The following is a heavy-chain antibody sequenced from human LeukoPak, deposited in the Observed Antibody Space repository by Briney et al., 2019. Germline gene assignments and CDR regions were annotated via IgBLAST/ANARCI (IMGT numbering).Heavy chain of an antibody. V-gene: IGHV1-69*04. CDR2: IIPILGIA. Sequence: SVKVSCKASGGTFSSYAISWVRQAPGQGLEWMGRIIPILGIANYAQKFPGRVTITADKSTSTAYMELSSLRSEDTAVYYCARGGPGGELPNFTDYWGQGTLVTVSS. CDR3: ARGGPGGELPNFTDY. D-gene: IGHD1-7*01. CDR1: GGTFSSYA. J-gene: IGHJ4*02.